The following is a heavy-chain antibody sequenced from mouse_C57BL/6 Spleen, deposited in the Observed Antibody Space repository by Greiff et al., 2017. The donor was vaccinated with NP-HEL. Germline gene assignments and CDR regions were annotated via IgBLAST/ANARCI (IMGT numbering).Heavy chain of an antibody. D-gene: IGHD1-1*01. CDR3: ARHGDYGSSFWFAY. V-gene: IGHV5-9*01. CDR2: ISGGGGNT. CDR1: GFTFSSYT. J-gene: IGHJ3*01. Sequence: EVQVVESGGGLVKPGGSLKLSCAASGFTFSSYTMSWVRQTPEKRLEWVATISGGGGNTYYPDSVKGRFTISRDNAKNTLYLQMSSLRSEDTALYYCARHGDYGSSFWFAYWGQGTLVTVSA.